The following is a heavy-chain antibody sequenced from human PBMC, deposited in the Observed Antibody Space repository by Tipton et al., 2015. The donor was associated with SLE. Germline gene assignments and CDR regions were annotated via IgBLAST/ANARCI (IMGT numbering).Heavy chain of an antibody. Sequence: SLRLSCAASGFTFSNYDFHWVRQATGKGLEWVSGISYNSRSIGYADSVKGRFSISRDNAKSSLYLQLNSLRTEDTALYFCTKDATAVTGYMDVWGQGTTVTVSS. D-gene: IGHD4-11*01. V-gene: IGHV3-9*01. CDR1: GFTFSNYD. J-gene: IGHJ6*02. CDR2: ISYNSRSI. CDR3: TKDATAVTGYMDV.